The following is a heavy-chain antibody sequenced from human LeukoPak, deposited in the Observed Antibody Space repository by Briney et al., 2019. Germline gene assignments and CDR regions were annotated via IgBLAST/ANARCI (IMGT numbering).Heavy chain of an antibody. D-gene: IGHD3-9*01. CDR3: ARLSPETYDILTGYYRYYFDY. J-gene: IGHJ4*02. V-gene: IGHV5-51*01. CDR2: IYPGDSDT. CDR1: GYSLTSYW. Sequence: GESLKISCKGSGYSLTSYWIGWVRQMPGKGLEWMGIIYPGDSDTRYSPSFQGQVTISADKSISTAYLQWSSLKASDTAMYYCARLSPETYDILTGYYRYYFDYWGQGTLVTVSS.